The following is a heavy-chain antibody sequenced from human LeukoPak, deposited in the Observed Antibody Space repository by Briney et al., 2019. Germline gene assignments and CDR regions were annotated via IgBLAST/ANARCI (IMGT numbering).Heavy chain of an antibody. D-gene: IGHD1-7*01. CDR3: ARKRSVGLGTSYYHYGVDV. CDR1: GASISSSGSY. Sequence: SQTLSLTCTVSGASISSSGSYWTWIRQHPGKGLEWIAYIYYTGSIYYNPSLKSRVTMSVDTSKNQFSLKLNSVTAADTAVYYCARKRSVGLGTSYYHYGVDVWGQGTSVTVSS. CDR2: IYYTGSI. J-gene: IGHJ6*02. V-gene: IGHV4-31*03.